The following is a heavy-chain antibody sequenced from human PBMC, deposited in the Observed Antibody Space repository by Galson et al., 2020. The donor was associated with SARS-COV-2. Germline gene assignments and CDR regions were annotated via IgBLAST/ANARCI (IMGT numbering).Heavy chain of an antibody. CDR3: VHRFGSTLYTVYVDP. V-gene: IGHV2-5*02. CDR2: IHGDADK. J-gene: IGHJ5*02. Sequence: SGPTLVHPQETLTLTCNFSGVPFDIRAVGVGWVRQRPGKALEWLALIHGDADKRYSPSLRSRLTIFKDTLRNQVVLTMTDMDTVDTATYFCVHRFGSTLYTVYVDPWGQGTQVTVSS. CDR1: GVPFDIRAVG. D-gene: IGHD2-2*02.